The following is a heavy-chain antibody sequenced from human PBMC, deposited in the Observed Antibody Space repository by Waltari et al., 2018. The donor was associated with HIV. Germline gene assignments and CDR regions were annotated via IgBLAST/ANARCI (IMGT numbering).Heavy chain of an antibody. V-gene: IGHV2-5*01. D-gene: IGHD3-16*02. CDR1: GFSLSTSGVG. J-gene: IGHJ3*02. Sequence: QITLKESGPTLVKPTQTLTLTCTFSGFSLSTSGVGVGWIRQPPGKALEWLALIYWNDDKRYSPSLKSRLTITKDTSKNQVVLTMTNMDPVDTATYYCAHGGDYVWGSYRNAFDIWGQGTMVTVSS. CDR3: AHGGDYVWGSYRNAFDI. CDR2: IYWNDDK.